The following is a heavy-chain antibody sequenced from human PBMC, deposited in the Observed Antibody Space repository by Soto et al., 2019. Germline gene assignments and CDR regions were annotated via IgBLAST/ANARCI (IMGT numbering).Heavy chain of an antibody. V-gene: IGHV4-34*01. J-gene: IGHJ4*02. CDR3: ARKYDYIWGSYRQRTPYYFDY. CDR1: GGSFSGYY. CDR2: INHSGST. D-gene: IGHD3-16*02. Sequence: SETLSLTCAVYGGSFSGYYWSWIRQPPGKGLEWIGEINHSGSTNYNPSLKSRVTISVDTSKNQFSLKLSSVTAADTAVYYCARKYDYIWGSYRQRTPYYFDYWGQGTLVTVSS.